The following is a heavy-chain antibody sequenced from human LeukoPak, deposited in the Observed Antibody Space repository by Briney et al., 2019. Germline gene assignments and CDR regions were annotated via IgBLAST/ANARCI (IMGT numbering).Heavy chain of an antibody. J-gene: IGHJ5*02. CDR2: ISGSGGST. V-gene: IGHV3-23*01. Sequence: GGSLRLSCAASGSTFSSYAMSWVRQAPGKGLEWVSSISGSGGSTYYADSVKGQFTISRDNSRNTLYLQMNSLRAEDTAVYYCAKSLRYCSSTSCNNWFDPWGQGTLVTVSS. CDR3: AKSLRYCSSTSCNNWFDP. D-gene: IGHD2-2*01. CDR1: GSTFSSYA.